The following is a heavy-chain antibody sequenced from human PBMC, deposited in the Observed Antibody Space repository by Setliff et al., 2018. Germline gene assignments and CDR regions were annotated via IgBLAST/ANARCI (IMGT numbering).Heavy chain of an antibody. D-gene: IGHD3-10*01. CDR2: IYHSGST. J-gene: IGHJ6*03. CDR1: GYSISSGYY. Sequence: SETLSLTCAVSGYSISSGYYWGWIRQPPGKGLEWIGSIYHSGSTAFNPPLNSRVTMSLDKSKNQFSLKLYSVTAADTAVYFCARVRITPYCMDVWGEGTTVTVSS. CDR3: ARVRITPYCMDV. V-gene: IGHV4-38-2*01.